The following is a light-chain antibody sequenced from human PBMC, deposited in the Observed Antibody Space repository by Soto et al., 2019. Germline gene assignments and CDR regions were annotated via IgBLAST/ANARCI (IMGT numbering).Light chain of an antibody. CDR1: QSVSSS. Sequence: EIVMTQSPATLSVSPGESVTLSCRASQSVSSSLAWYQQKPGQAPRLLIYDASTRATGVPARFSGSGSGTEFTLTISSLQSEDFAVYYCQQYSSWLLTFGGGTKVEVK. V-gene: IGKV3-15*01. CDR2: DAS. CDR3: QQYSSWLLT. J-gene: IGKJ4*01.